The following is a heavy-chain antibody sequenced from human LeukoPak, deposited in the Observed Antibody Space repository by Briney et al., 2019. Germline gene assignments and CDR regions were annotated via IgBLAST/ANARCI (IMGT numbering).Heavy chain of an antibody. Sequence: SETLSLTCIVSAYSMKNGYYWGWIRQPPGKGLEWVGSIYQGGKTYYRPSLKSRVTISTDTPKNQFSLKLSSVTAADTAVYYCARALGRAFDIWGQGTMVTVSS. J-gene: IGHJ3*02. D-gene: IGHD7-27*01. CDR2: IYQGGKT. V-gene: IGHV4-38-2*02. CDR3: ARALGRAFDI. CDR1: AYSMKNGYY.